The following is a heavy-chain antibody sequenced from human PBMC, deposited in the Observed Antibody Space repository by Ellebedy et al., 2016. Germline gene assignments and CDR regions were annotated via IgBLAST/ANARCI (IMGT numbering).Heavy chain of an antibody. V-gene: IGHV3-15*01. D-gene: IGHD5-18*01. CDR1: GFTFSNAW. CDR3: TTVYRYNYDSV. Sequence: ETLSLTRAASGFTFSNAWMNWVRQAPGKGLEWVGRIKSKTDGGAADYAAPVKGRFTISRDDSKNTLYLQMNSLKTEDTAVYFCTTVYRYNYDSVWGQGTLVTVSS. J-gene: IGHJ4*02. CDR2: IKSKTDGGAA.